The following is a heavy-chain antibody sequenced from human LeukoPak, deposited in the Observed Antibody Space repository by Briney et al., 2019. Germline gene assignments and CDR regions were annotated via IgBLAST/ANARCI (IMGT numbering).Heavy chain of an antibody. CDR2: INSDGNWT. D-gene: IGHD2-2*01. CDR1: GNYC. Sequence: PGGSLRLSCAASGNYCMHWVRQAPGKGLVWVSHINSDGNWTGYADSVKGRFTISKDNAKNTVYLQMNNLRAEDTAVYYCVSFYETYWGRGTLVTVSS. J-gene: IGHJ4*02. CDR3: VSFYETY. V-gene: IGHV3-74*01.